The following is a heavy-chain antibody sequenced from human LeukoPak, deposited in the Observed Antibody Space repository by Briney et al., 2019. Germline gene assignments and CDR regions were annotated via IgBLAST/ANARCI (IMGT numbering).Heavy chain of an antibody. Sequence: GGSLGLSCAASGFTFSSYAMSWVRQAPGKGLEWVSAISGSGGSTYYADSVKGRFTISRDNSKNTLYLQMNSLRAEDTAVYYCAKSYGDYEAMSYFDYWGQGTLVTVSS. V-gene: IGHV3-23*01. CDR2: ISGSGGST. CDR3: AKSYGDYEAMSYFDY. CDR1: GFTFSSYA. J-gene: IGHJ4*02. D-gene: IGHD4-17*01.